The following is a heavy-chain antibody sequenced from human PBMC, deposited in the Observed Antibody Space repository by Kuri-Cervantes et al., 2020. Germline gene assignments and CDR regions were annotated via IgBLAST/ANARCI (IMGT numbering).Heavy chain of an antibody. CDR2: ISSSSSYI. J-gene: IGHJ6*02. Sequence: GESLKISCAASGFTVSSNYMSWVRQAPGKGLEWVSSISSSSSYIYYADSVKGRFTISRDNAKNSLYLQMNSLRAEDTAVYYCARGGGALTTEDGMDVWGQGTTVTVSS. CDR3: ARGGGALTTEDGMDV. CDR1: GFTVSSNY. V-gene: IGHV3-21*01. D-gene: IGHD4-11*01.